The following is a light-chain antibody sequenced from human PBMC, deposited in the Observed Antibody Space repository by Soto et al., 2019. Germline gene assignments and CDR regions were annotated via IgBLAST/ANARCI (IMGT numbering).Light chain of an antibody. CDR2: AAS. Sequence: DIQMTQSPSSLSASVGDRVTITCRASQGIDNFLAWYQQKPGKAPKLLIYAASTLQSGVPSRFSGSGSGTDFTLTISSLQPEDVAVYYCQEYTGAPHTFGPGTQVDIK. CDR1: QGIDNF. CDR3: QEYTGAPHT. V-gene: IGKV1-27*01. J-gene: IGKJ3*01.